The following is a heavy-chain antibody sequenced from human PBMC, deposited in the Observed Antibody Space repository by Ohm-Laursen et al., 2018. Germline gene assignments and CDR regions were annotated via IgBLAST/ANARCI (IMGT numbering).Heavy chain of an antibody. CDR1: GGSISSYY. V-gene: IGHV4-59*01. D-gene: IGHD3-22*01. J-gene: IGHJ4*02. CDR2: IYYSGST. Sequence: TLSLTCTVSGGSISSYYWSWIRQPPGKGLEWIGYIYYSGSTNYNPSLKSRVTISIDTSKNQFSLKLSSVTAADRAVYYCASGSGYDSSGSFDYWGQGTLVTVSS. CDR3: ASGSGYDSSGSFDY.